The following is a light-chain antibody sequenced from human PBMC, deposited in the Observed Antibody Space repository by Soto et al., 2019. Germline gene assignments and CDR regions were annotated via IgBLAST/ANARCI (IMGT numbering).Light chain of an antibody. CDR1: SSDVGGYNF. CDR2: DVS. V-gene: IGLV2-14*03. Sequence: QCALTRAASGSGSDGQWIRISRTGTSSDVGGYNFVSWYQQHPGKAPKLMIYDVSNRPSGVSDRFSGSKSGNTASLTIFGLQAEDEADYYCSSYATSILEVFGTGTKVTVL. CDR3: SSYATSILEV. J-gene: IGLJ1*01.